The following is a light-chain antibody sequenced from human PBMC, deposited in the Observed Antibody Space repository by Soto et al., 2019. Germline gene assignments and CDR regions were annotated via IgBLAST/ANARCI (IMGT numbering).Light chain of an antibody. CDR1: SSNIGSKT. V-gene: IGLV1-44*01. J-gene: IGLJ2*01. CDR2: SNN. CDR3: AAWDDSLNGVV. Sequence: QSVLTQPPSASGTPGQRVTISCSGSSSNIGSKTVNWYQQLPGTAPKLLIYSNNHRPSGVPDRFSGSKSGTSASLASSGLKSEDEADYSCAAWDDSLNGVVFGGGTKLTVL.